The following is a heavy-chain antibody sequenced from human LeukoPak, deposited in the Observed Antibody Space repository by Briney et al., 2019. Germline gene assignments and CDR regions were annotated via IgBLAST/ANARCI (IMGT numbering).Heavy chain of an antibody. D-gene: IGHD6-13*01. Sequence: PGGSLRLSCAASGFTVRSSYVSWVRQAPGEGLEWVSVIYSGGITYYADSVKGRFPFCRDTSKTTLYLQMNSLRVGDTGVYYCGRNGPGRDSSSWHGGAFDIWGQGTMVTVSS. V-gene: IGHV3-53*01. CDR1: GFTVRSSY. CDR2: IYSGGIT. CDR3: GRNGPGRDSSSWHGGAFDI. J-gene: IGHJ3*02.